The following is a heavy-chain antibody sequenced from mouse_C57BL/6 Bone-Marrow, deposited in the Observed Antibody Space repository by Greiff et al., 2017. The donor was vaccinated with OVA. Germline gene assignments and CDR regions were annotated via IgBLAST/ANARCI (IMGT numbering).Heavy chain of an antibody. V-gene: IGHV5-4*03. CDR2: ISDGGSYT. J-gene: IGHJ4*01. CDR1: GFTFSSYA. D-gene: IGHD2-10*02. Sequence: DVMLVESGGGLVKPGGSLKLSCAASGFTFSSYAMSWVRQTPEKRLEWVATISDGGSYTYYPDNVKGRFTISRDNAKNNLYLQMSHLKSEDTAMYYCARMYGITGYYAMDYWGQGTSVTVSS. CDR3: ARMYGITGYYAMDY.